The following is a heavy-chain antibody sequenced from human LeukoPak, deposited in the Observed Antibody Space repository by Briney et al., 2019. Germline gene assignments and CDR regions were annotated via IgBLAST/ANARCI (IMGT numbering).Heavy chain of an antibody. V-gene: IGHV4-39*07. D-gene: IGHD3-9*01. CDR2: INYSGTT. Sequence: SETLSLTCTVSGGSISSSSYYWGWIRQPPGKGLEWIGSINYSGTTYYNPSLKSRVTISVDTSKNQFSLKLSSVTAADTAVYYCAAEVLTGYYGWFDPWGQGTLVTVSS. CDR3: AAEVLTGYYGWFDP. CDR1: GGSISSSSYY. J-gene: IGHJ5*02.